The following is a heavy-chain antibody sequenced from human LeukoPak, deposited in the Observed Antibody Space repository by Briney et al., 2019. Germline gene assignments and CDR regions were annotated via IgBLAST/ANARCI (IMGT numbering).Heavy chain of an antibody. V-gene: IGHV4-38-2*02. Sequence: SETLSLTCAVSGYSISSGYYWGWIRQPPGKGLEWIGSIYHSGSTYYNPSLNSRVTISVDTSKNQFSLKLSSVTAADTAVYYCARDPTMAYYYYYGMDVWGKGTTVTVSS. CDR3: ARDPTMAYYYYYGMDV. CDR1: GYSISSGYY. J-gene: IGHJ6*04. CDR2: IYHSGST. D-gene: IGHD3-10*01.